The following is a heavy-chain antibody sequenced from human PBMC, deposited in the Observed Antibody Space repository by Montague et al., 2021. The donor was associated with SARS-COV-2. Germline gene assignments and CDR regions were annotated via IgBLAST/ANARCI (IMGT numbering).Heavy chain of an antibody. CDR1: GGSISSYY. V-gene: IGHV4-59*01. CDR2: IYYSGST. CDR3: ARGGGWMGNAFDI. J-gene: IGHJ3*02. Sequence: SETLSLTCTASGGSISSYYWSWIRQPPGKGLEWIGYIYYSGSTNYNPSLKSRVTISVDTSKNQFSLKLSSVTAADTAVYYCARGGGWMGNAFDIWGQGTMVTVSS. D-gene: IGHD6-19*01.